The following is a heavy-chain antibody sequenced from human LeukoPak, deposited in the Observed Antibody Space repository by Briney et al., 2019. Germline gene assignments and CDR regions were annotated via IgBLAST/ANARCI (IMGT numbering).Heavy chain of an antibody. CDR2: INGGDGDT. CDR1: GYTFTSFA. V-gene: IGHV1-3*01. CDR3: AIPDYGDY. Sequence: ASVKVSCKASGYTFTSFAIHWERQAPAQGRGCMGWINGGDGDTKYLQSFQGTVTITRDTSASTSYMELSSLTSEDTAVYYCAIPDYGDYWGQGTLVTVSS. J-gene: IGHJ4*02.